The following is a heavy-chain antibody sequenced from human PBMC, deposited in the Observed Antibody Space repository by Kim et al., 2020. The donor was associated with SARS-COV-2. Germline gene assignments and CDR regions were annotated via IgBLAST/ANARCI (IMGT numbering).Heavy chain of an antibody. V-gene: IGHV3-74*01. CDR1: GFTFSTYW. J-gene: IGHJ4*02. D-gene: IGHD6-13*01. Sequence: GGSLRLSCAASGFTFSTYWMHWVRQAPGKGLVWVSHINSDGSTTNYADSVKGRFTISRDNAKNTLYLQMNSLRAEDTAVYYCARIAAARGVDYWGLGTL. CDR2: INSDGSTT. CDR3: ARIAAARGVDY.